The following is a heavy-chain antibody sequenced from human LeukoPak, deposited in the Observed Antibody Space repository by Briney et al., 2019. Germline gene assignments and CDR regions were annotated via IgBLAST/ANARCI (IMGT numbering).Heavy chain of an antibody. Sequence: GGSLRLSCAASGFTFSSYWMSWVRQAPGKGLEWVANIKQDGSEKYYVDSVKGRFTVSRDNAKNSLYLQMNSLRAEDTAVYYCARGSSVDIVATEFDYWGQGTLVTVSS. CDR3: ARGSSVDIVATEFDY. CDR2: IKQDGSEK. D-gene: IGHD5-12*01. V-gene: IGHV3-7*01. CDR1: GFTFSSYW. J-gene: IGHJ4*02.